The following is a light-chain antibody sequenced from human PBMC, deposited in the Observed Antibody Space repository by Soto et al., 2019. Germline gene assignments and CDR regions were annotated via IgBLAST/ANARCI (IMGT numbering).Light chain of an antibody. CDR1: SSDVGGYNF. CDR2: EVS. J-gene: IGLJ3*02. CDR3: ISHAGGNSWV. V-gene: IGLV2-8*01. Sequence: QSVLTQPPSASGSPGQSVTISCTGTSSDVGGYNFVSWYQQHPGNSPKLMIYEVSKRPSGVPDRFSGSKSGNTASLTVSGLQADDEADYYCISHAGGNSWVFGGGTKLTVL.